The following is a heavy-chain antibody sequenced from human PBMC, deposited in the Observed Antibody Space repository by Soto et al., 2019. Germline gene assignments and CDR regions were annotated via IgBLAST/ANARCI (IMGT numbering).Heavy chain of an antibody. V-gene: IGHV4-39*01. J-gene: IGHJ5*02. CDR2: VEYGGST. CDR3: ARHVRGAVNINWFDP. D-gene: IGHD3-10*02. Sequence: SETLSLTCTVSGGSIISSNFYLGWIRQPPGKGLEWIGSVEYGGSTYDNPSLKSRVTLSADTSKNQFSLKLTSVTAADTAIYYCARHVRGAVNINWFDPWGHGTLLTVSS. CDR1: GGSIISSNFY.